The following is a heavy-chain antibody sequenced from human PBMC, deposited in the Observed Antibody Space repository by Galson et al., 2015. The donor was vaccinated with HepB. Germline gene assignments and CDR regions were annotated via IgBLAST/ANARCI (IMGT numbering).Heavy chain of an antibody. CDR3: VRDASVAGTDFDS. V-gene: IGHV3-11*06. D-gene: IGHD6-19*01. CDR2: ISGRSSNT. J-gene: IGHJ4*02. CDR1: RFTFSDYY. Sequence: SLRLSCAASRFTFSDYYMSRIRQAPGKGLEWVSHISGRSSNTYYADSVKGRFTVSRDNVKNSLYLQMNSLRAEDTAIYYCVRDASVAGTDFDSWGQGTLVTVSS.